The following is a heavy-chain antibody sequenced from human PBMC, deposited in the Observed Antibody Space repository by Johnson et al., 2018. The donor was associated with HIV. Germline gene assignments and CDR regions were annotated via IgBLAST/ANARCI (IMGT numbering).Heavy chain of an antibody. Sequence: MHLVESGGGLVQPGGSLRLSCVASGFIFNNYAMHWVRQAPGRTLEYVSAISSNGGGTYYASFAKGRFTISRDNSKNTLYLQMGSLRPEDTAVYYCAMERMGGFDIWGQGTMVTVSS. CDR3: AMERMGGFDI. J-gene: IGHJ3*02. CDR1: GFIFNNYA. D-gene: IGHD1-26*01. V-gene: IGHV3-64*01. CDR2: ISSNGGGT.